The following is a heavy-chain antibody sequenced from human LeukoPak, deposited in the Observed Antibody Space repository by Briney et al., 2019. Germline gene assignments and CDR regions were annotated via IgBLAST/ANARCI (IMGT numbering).Heavy chain of an antibody. Sequence: SVKVSRKASGFTFTSSAVQWVRQARGQRLEWIGWIVVGSGNTNYAQKFQERVTITRDMSTSTAYMELSSLRSEDTAVYYCAAVYTGFGVVIKYYYMDVWGKGTTVTVSS. CDR3: AAVYTGFGVVIKYYYMDV. D-gene: IGHD3-3*01. CDR1: GFTFTSSA. J-gene: IGHJ6*03. CDR2: IVVGSGNT. V-gene: IGHV1-58*01.